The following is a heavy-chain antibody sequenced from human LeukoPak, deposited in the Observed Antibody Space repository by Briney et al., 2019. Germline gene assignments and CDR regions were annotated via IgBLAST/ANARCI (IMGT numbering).Heavy chain of an antibody. D-gene: IGHD3-10*01. CDR1: GFTFSSYD. CDR2: ISGSGGST. CDR3: ANNYYGSGSYYNPRGY. Sequence: PGGSLRLSCAASGFTFSSYDMSWVRQAPGKGLEWVSAISGSGGSTYYADSVKGRFTISRDNSKNTLYLQMNSLRAEDTAVYYCANNYYGSGSYYNPRGYWGQGTLVTVSS. V-gene: IGHV3-23*01. J-gene: IGHJ4*02.